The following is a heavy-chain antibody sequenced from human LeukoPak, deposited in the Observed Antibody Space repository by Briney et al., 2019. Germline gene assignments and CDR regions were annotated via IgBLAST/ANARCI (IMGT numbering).Heavy chain of an antibody. D-gene: IGHD3-10*01. V-gene: IGHV3-33*01. CDR1: GFTFSSYG. J-gene: IGHJ4*02. Sequence: PGGTLRLSCAASGFTFSSYGMHWVRQAPGKGREGGAVIWYDGINKYYADSVKGRFTISRDNSKNTLYLQINSLRVEDTAVYHCARDRADGSGVKSHWGQGTLVTVSS. CDR3: ARDRADGSGVKSH. CDR2: IWYDGINK.